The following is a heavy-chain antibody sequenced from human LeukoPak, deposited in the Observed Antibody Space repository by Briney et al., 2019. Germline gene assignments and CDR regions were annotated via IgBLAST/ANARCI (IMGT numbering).Heavy chain of an antibody. CDR3: ARDFGSGYPGP. D-gene: IGHD3-22*01. CDR2: IIPIFGTA. V-gene: IGHV1-69*13. J-gene: IGHJ4*02. CDR1: GGTCSSFA. Sequence: SVKVSCKASGGTCSSFAISWVRQAPGQGREWMGGIIPIFGTANYAQKFQGRVTITADESTSTAYMGLSSLRSEDTAVYYCARDFGSGYPGPWGQGTLVTVSS.